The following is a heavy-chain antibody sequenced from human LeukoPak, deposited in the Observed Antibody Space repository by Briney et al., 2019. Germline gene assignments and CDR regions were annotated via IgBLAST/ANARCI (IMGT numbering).Heavy chain of an antibody. D-gene: IGHD7-27*01. CDR1: GGSIRSHY. CDR3: ARGPSEQFLGYYMDV. J-gene: IGHJ6*03. Sequence: SETLSLTCIVSGGSIRSHYWSWIPQPPGKPLEWIGYMYYSGLTNSNPSLKSRVTLSIDKSRNQFSLNLRSLTAADTAVYYCARGPSEQFLGYYMDVWGKGTTVIVSS. V-gene: IGHV4-59*11. CDR2: MYYSGLT.